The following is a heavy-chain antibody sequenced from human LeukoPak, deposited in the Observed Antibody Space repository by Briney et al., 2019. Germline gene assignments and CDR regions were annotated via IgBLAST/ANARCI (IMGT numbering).Heavy chain of an antibody. Sequence: ASVKVSCKASGYTFTSYGISWVRQAPGQGLEWMGWISAYNGNTNYAQKLQGRVTMTTDTSTSTAYMELRSLRSDDTVVYYCARAPSYDSSGYSNYWGQGTLVTVSS. J-gene: IGHJ4*02. V-gene: IGHV1-18*01. D-gene: IGHD3-22*01. CDR3: ARAPSYDSSGYSNY. CDR2: ISAYNGNT. CDR1: GYTFTSYG.